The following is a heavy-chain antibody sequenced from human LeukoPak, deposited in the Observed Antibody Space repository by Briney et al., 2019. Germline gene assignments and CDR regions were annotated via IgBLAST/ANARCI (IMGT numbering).Heavy chain of an antibody. CDR3: ARDHTTLTGHIQYFDP. J-gene: IGHJ5*02. D-gene: IGHD1-20*01. CDR1: NYPISGSHY. V-gene: IGHV4-38-2*02. Sequence: SETLSLTCTVSNYPISGSHYWGWIRQPPGKGLEWIGSIYHSGGSTFYNPSLESRITMSVDTSKNQFSLKLNSVTAADTAVYYCARDHTTLTGHIQYFDPWGKGTLVTVSS. CDR2: IYHSGGST.